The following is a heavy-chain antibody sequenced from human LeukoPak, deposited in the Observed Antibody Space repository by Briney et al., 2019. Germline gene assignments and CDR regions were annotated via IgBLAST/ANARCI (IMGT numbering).Heavy chain of an antibody. CDR2: IYYTGNT. J-gene: IGHJ4*02. Sequence: SETLSLTCTVSGGSINNYYWSWIRQPPGKGLEWIGYIYYTGNTNYNPSLERRVTISVDRSKNQFSLKLNSVTAADTAVYYCARGTVAGNSQDFDYWGQGTLVTVSS. V-gene: IGHV4-59*01. CDR3: ARGTVAGNSQDFDY. D-gene: IGHD6-19*01. CDR1: GGSINNYY.